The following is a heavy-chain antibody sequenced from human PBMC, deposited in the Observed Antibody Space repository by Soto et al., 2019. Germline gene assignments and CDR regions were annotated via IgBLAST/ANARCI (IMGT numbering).Heavy chain of an antibody. CDR1: GFTFSSYW. CDR2: IKQDGSEK. J-gene: IGHJ6*03. D-gene: IGHD3-3*01. Sequence: GGSLRLSCAASGFTFSSYWMSWVRQAPGKGLEWVANIKQDGSEKYYVDSVKGRFTISRDNAKNSLYLQMNSLRAEDTAVYYCARVVERITIFGVVKYMDVWGKGTTVTVSS. CDR3: ARVVERITIFGVVKYMDV. V-gene: IGHV3-7*01.